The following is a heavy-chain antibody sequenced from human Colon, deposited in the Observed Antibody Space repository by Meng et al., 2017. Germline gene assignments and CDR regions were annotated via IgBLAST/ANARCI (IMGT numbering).Heavy chain of an antibody. J-gene: IGHJ4*02. Sequence: GESLKISCAASGFTFSDYYMSWIRQAPGKGLEWVSYISSSGSTIYYADSVKGRFTISRDNAKNSLYLQMNSLRAEDTAVYYCARGPLKDIVVVPAAPPMWGLDYWGQGTLVTVSS. V-gene: IGHV3-11*01. CDR1: GFTFSDYY. D-gene: IGHD2-2*01. CDR3: ARGPLKDIVVVPAAPPMWGLDY. CDR2: ISSSGSTI.